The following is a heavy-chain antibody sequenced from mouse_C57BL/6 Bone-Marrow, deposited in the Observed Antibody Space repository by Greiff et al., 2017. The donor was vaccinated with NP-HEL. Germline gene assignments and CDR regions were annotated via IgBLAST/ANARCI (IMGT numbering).Heavy chain of an antibody. CDR2: INPNNGGT. D-gene: IGHD2-4*01. CDR1: GYTFTDYN. V-gene: IGHV1-22*01. J-gene: IGHJ3*01. Sequence: EVQVVESGPELVKPGASVKMSCKASGYTFTDYNMHWVKQSHGKSLEWIGYINPNNGGTSYNQKFKGKATLTVNKSSSTAYMELRSLTSEDSAVYYCARGSYDYEGFAYWGQGTLVTVSA. CDR3: ARGSYDYEGFAY.